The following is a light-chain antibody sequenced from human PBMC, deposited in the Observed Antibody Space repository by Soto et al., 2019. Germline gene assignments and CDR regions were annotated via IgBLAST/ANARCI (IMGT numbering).Light chain of an antibody. J-gene: IGKJ2*01. CDR2: DAS. V-gene: IGKV1-6*01. CDR3: LQDNSYPYT. CDR1: QGIRSD. Sequence: AIQMTQSPSSLSASVGGRVTITCRASQGIRSDLTWYQQKPVKAPKLLIYDASSLQSGVPSRFSGSGSGTDFTLTISSLQPEDFATYYCLQDNSYPYTFGQGTKLEIK.